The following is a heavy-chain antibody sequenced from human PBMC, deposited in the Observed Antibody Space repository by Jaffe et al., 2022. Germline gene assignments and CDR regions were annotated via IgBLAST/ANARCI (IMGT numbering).Heavy chain of an antibody. Sequence: QVQLQESGPGLVKPSETLSLTCAVSGYSISSGYYWGWIRQPPGKGLEWIGSIYHSGTTYYNPSLKSRVTISVDTSKNQFSLKLSSVTAADTAVYYCASPRRCGGDCLNYPFDIWGQGTMVTVSS. J-gene: IGHJ3*02. CDR2: IYHSGTT. D-gene: IGHD2-21*02. V-gene: IGHV4-38-2*01. CDR3: ASPRRCGGDCLNYPFDI. CDR1: GYSISSGYY.